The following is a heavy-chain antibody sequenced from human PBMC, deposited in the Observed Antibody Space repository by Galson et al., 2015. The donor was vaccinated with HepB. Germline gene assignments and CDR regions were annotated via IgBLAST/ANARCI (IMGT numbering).Heavy chain of an antibody. V-gene: IGHV1-18*01. J-gene: IGHJ3*02. CDR1: GYTFTSYG. Sequence: SVKVSCKASGYTFTSYGISWVRQAPGQGLEWMGWISAYNGNTNYAQKLQGRVTMTTDTSTSTAYMELRSLRSDDTAVYYCARRRHCSSTSCYKGPAFDIWGQGTMVTVSS. CDR3: ARRRHCSSTSCYKGPAFDI. CDR2: ISAYNGNT. D-gene: IGHD2-2*02.